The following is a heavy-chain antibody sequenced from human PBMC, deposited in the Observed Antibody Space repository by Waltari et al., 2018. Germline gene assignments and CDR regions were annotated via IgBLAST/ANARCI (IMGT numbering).Heavy chain of an antibody. CDR1: GFTFSAPY. CDR2: TRNKANSYTT. J-gene: IGHJ6*02. V-gene: IGHV3-72*01. Sequence: EVQLVESGGGLVQPGGSLRLSCAASGFTFSAPYLDWVRQAPGKGLEWVGRTRNKANSYTTEYAASVKGRFTISRDDSKNSLYLQMNSLKTEDTAVYYCARGPYGMDVWGQGTTVTVSS. CDR3: ARGPYGMDV.